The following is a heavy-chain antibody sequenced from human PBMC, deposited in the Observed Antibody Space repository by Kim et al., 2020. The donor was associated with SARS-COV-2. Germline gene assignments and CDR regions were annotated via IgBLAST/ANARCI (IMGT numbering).Heavy chain of an antibody. CDR2: IYSGNGNT. V-gene: IGHV1-3*01. Sequence: ASVNVSCKTSGYTFTDYSIHWVRQAPGQRLEWMGGIYSGNGNTIYSQKLQGRVTFTTDTSPSTAYMELSSLTSDDPAVYYCLCGHYFAFFGLVTLLTVSS. CDR3: LCGHYFAF. CDR1: GYTFTDYS. J-gene: IGHJ4*02.